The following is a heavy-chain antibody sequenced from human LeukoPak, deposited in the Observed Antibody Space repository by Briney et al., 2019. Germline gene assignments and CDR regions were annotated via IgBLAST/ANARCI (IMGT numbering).Heavy chain of an antibody. CDR1: GYTFTGYY. J-gene: IGHJ5*02. V-gene: IGHV1-2*02. Sequence: ASVKVSCKASGYTFTGYYMHSVRQAPGQGLEWMGWINPNSGDTNYAQKFQGRVTMTRDTSISTAYMELSRLRSDDTAVYYCARVNYYGSGSYYHPFAPWGQGTLVTVSS. CDR2: INPNSGDT. D-gene: IGHD3-10*01. CDR3: ARVNYYGSGSYYHPFAP.